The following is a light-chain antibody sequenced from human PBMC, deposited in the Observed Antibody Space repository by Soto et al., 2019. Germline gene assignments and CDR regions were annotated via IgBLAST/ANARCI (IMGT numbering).Light chain of an antibody. CDR1: SSDVGGYNY. V-gene: IGLV2-14*01. J-gene: IGLJ1*01. CDR3: AAWDDSLSGYV. CDR2: EVS. Sequence: QSVLTQPASVSGSPGQSITISCTGTSSDVGGYNYVSWYQQHPGKAPKLMIYEVSNRPSGVPDXFSXSKSXTPASLAISGLRSEDEADYYCAAWDDSLSGYVFGTGTKVTVL.